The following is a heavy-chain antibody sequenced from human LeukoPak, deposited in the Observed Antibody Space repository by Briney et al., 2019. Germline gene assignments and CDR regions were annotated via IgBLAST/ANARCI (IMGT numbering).Heavy chain of an antibody. Sequence: PGGSLRLSCAAFGFTLRGDAMNWLRQAPGKGLEWVSSIRGRGTGILYADSVKGRFSISRDDSKNTVYLEMNSLRAEDTAIYYCAKCTTYTTGWCIWFDPWGQGTLVTVSS. D-gene: IGHD2/OR15-2a*01. V-gene: IGHV3-23*01. CDR1: GFTLRGDA. CDR2: IRGRGTGI. CDR3: AKCTTYTTGWCIWFDP. J-gene: IGHJ5*02.